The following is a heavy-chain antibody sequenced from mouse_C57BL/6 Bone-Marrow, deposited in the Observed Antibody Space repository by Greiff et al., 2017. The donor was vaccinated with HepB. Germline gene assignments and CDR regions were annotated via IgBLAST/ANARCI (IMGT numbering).Heavy chain of an antibody. CDR2: ISSGGSYT. D-gene: IGHD4-1*02. CDR3: ARPNWDAYFDY. CDR1: GFTFSSYG. Sequence: EVQLVESGGDLVKPGGSLKLSCAASGFTFSSYGMSWVRQTPDKRLEWVATISSGGSYTYYPDSVKGRFTISRDNAKNTLYLQMSSLKSEDTAMYYCARPNWDAYFDYWGQGTTLTVSS. V-gene: IGHV5-6*01. J-gene: IGHJ2*01.